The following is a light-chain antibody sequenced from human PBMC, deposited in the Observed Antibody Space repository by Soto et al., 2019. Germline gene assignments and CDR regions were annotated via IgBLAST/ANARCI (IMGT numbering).Light chain of an antibody. J-gene: IGKJ4*01. CDR1: QGIRND. Sequence: DIQLTQSPSYLSASVGDRVTITCRASQGIRNDLGWYQQKPGKAPKRLIYAASSLQSGVPSRFRGSGSGKEFTITICILQPEDVASYYCLQHNSYHLTFGGGPKVEIK. CDR3: LQHNSYHLT. CDR2: AAS. V-gene: IGKV1-17*01.